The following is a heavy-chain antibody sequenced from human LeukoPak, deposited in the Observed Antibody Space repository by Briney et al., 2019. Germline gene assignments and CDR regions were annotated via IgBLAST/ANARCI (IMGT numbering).Heavy chain of an antibody. Sequence: GASVKVSCKASGYTFTSYGISWVRQAPGQGLEWMGWISAYNGNTNYAQKLQGRVTMTTDTSTSTAYMELRSLRSDDTAVYYCARTLPITIFGVVPHYYMDVWGKGTTVTVSS. CDR2: ISAYNGNT. CDR1: GYTFTSYG. D-gene: IGHD3-3*01. CDR3: ARTLPITIFGVVPHYYMDV. V-gene: IGHV1-18*01. J-gene: IGHJ6*03.